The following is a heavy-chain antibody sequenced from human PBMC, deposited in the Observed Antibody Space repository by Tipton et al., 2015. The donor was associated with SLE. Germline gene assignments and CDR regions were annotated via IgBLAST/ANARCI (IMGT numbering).Heavy chain of an antibody. CDR1: GYTFTDYH. CDR2: INPNSGDT. J-gene: IGHJ4*02. V-gene: IGHV1-2*02. Sequence: QVQLVQSGSELKKPGASVKVSCKASGYTFTDYHMHWVRQAPGQGLEWMGWINPNSGDTNYAQKFQGRVTMTRDTSINTAYMEVNSLKSDDTAMYYCARGGGGLAYWGQGALLTVSS. D-gene: IGHD3-16*01. CDR3: ARGGGGLAY.